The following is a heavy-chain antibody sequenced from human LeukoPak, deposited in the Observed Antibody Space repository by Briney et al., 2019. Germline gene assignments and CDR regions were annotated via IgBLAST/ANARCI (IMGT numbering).Heavy chain of an antibody. V-gene: IGHV4-38-2*02. D-gene: IGHD3-10*01. CDR2: ISHSGTT. CDR3: AREDRGVIIPDHSNWFDP. CDR1: GYSISSSYY. Sequence: SETLSLTCTVSGYSISSSYYWGWIRQPPGKGLEWIGSISHSGTTYYNPSLKSRVTISVDTSKNQFSLRLSSVTAADTAVYYCAREDRGVIIPDHSNWFDPWGQGTLVTVSS. J-gene: IGHJ5*02.